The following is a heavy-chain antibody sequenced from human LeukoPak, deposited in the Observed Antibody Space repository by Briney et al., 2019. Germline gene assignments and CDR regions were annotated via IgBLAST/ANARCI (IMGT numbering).Heavy chain of an antibody. J-gene: IGHJ5*02. CDR2: IYKTGTT. Sequence: MASQTLPLTCAVSGISVSNGAYYWNWIRQDPGKDLEWIGHIYKTGTTQYNPSLESRVTISIDTWENQFSLKLTSVTVADTAVYYCARSPTGYCSRTSCRYNWFDPWGQGTLVTVSS. D-gene: IGHD2-2*01. CDR3: ARSPTGYCSRTSCRYNWFDP. V-gene: IGHV4-31*11. CDR1: GISVSNGAYY.